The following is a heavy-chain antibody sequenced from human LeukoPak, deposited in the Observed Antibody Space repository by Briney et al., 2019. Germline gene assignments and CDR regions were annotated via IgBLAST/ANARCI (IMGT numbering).Heavy chain of an antibody. Sequence: GGSLRLSCAASGFTFSSYEMHWVRQAPGKGLEWLSNIDGSGSIIYLADSVKGRFTISRDNARNSVYLQMNSLRAEDTAVYFCAREQRVAGLGNFDLWGRGTLVTVSS. CDR3: AREQRVAGLGNFDL. V-gene: IGHV3-48*03. D-gene: IGHD2-15*01. CDR1: GFTFSSYE. CDR2: IDGSGSII. J-gene: IGHJ2*01.